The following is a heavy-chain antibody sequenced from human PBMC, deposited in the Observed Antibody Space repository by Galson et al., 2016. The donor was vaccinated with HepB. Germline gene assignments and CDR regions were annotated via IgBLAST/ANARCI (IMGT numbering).Heavy chain of an antibody. CDR3: TTGQCSTSGCYGDY. CDR2: IKSKTDGETT. Sequence: SLRLSCAASGFTFSNAWMSWVRQAPGKGPEWVGRIKSKTDGETTDYAAPVKGRFTISRDDSKNTLSLQMNSLKTEDTAVYYCTTGQCSTSGCYGDYWGQGTLVTVSS. CDR1: GFTFSNAW. J-gene: IGHJ4*02. D-gene: IGHD2-2*01. V-gene: IGHV3-15*01.